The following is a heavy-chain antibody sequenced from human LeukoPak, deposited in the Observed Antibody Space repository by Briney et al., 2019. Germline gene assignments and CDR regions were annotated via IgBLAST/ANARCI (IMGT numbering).Heavy chain of an antibody. V-gene: IGHV1-2*02. J-gene: IGHJ3*02. Sequence: ASVKVSCKASGYTFTGYYMHWVRQAPGQGLEWMGWINPNGGGTNYAQKFQGRVTMTRDTSISTAYMELSRLRSDDTAVYYCARGIARLWAAFDIWGQGTMVTVSS. CDR3: ARGIARLWAAFDI. CDR1: GYTFTGYY. CDR2: INPNGGGT. D-gene: IGHD3-3*01.